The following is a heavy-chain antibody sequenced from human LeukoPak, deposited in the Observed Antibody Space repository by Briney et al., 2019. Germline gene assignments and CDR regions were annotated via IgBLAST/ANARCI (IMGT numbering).Heavy chain of an antibody. J-gene: IGHJ5*02. CDR1: GYTFTGYY. Sequence: ASVKVSCKASGYTFTGYYMHWVRQAPGQGLEWMGWINPNSGGTNYAQKFQGRVTMTRATSISTAYMELSRLRSDDTAVYYCARNSGDAGWFDPWGQGTLVTVSS. V-gene: IGHV1-2*02. CDR3: ARNSGDAGWFDP. CDR2: INPNSGGT. D-gene: IGHD5-12*01.